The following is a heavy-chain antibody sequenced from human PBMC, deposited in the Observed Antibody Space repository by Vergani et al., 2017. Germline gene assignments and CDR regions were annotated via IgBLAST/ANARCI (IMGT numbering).Heavy chain of an antibody. D-gene: IGHD6-19*01. Sequence: QVQLQESGPGLVKSSETLSLTCSVSFDSLRNPYCNWIRQPPGKGLEWIGSIHYSENTNYNPSLKTRVTISVDTSKNQFSLTLTSVTAADTAVYYCASDTHSGQRADRWGQGILVTVTS. V-gene: IGHV4-59*11. CDR2: IHYSENT. J-gene: IGHJ5*02. CDR1: FDSLRNPY. CDR3: ASDTHSGQRADR.